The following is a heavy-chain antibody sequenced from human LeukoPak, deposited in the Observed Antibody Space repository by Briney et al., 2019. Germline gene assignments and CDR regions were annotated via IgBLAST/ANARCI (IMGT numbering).Heavy chain of an antibody. CDR2: IEYSGST. Sequence: PSETLSLTCTVSGGSISTYYWNWIRQPPGRGLEWLGYIEYSGSTNYNPSLKSRPTMSVDSSKNHFSLRLRSVTAADTAVYYCARTSGYWPADFDFWGQGALVIVSS. D-gene: IGHD5-12*01. J-gene: IGHJ4*02. V-gene: IGHV4-59*01. CDR3: ARTSGYWPADFDF. CDR1: GGSISTYY.